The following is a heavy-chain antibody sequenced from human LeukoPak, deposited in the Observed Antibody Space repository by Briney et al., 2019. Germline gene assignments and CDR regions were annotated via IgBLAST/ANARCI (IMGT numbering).Heavy chain of an antibody. Sequence: GGSLRLSCAASGFTFSSYRINWARQAPGKGLEWVAKIKQDGSEKYYVDSVKGRFTISRDNAKNSLYLQMNSLRAEDTTVYYCANHRWGYGMDVWGQGTTVTVSS. D-gene: IGHD3-16*01. CDR1: GFTFSSYR. V-gene: IGHV3-7*01. J-gene: IGHJ6*02. CDR2: IKQDGSEK. CDR3: ANHRWGYGMDV.